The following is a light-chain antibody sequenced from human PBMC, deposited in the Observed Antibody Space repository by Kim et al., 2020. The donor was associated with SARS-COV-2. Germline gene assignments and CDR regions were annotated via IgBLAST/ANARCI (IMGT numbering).Light chain of an antibody. CDR1: QRVDRS. V-gene: IGKV3-15*01. CDR3: QQYRYWPIT. Sequence: VAPWGGAPLSFRGRQRVDRSVALDQQKTGQPPRLRIYRASTRATGIPARFSGSGSVTDFSLTIRSLQSEDLALYYCQQYRYWPITFGQGTRLEIK. CDR2: RAS. J-gene: IGKJ5*01.